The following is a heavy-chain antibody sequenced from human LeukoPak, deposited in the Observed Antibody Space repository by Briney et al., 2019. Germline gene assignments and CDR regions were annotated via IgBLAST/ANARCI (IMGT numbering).Heavy chain of an antibody. V-gene: IGHV3-30*02. Sequence: GGSLRLSCAASGFTFSSYGMHWVRQAPGKGLEWVAFIWYDGSNKYYADSVKGRFTISRDNSKNTLYMQMNRLRAEDTAVYYCAKDWRGYMDVWGKGTTVTVSS. CDR2: IWYDGSNK. CDR1: GFTFSSYG. CDR3: AKDWRGYMDV. J-gene: IGHJ6*03.